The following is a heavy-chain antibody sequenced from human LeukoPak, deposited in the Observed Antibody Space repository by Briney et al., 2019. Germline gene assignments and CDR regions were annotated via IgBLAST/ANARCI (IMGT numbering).Heavy chain of an antibody. CDR1: GDSISRSIYS. V-gene: IGHV4-39*01. D-gene: IGHD3/OR15-3a*01. CDR3: ARLQSRGLAGRF. Sequence: SETLSLTCTVSGDSISRSIYSWGWIRQPPGKVLEWIGSIYYRESTYDNPSLKSRVIISVDTSKNQFSLKLSSVTAADTAVYSCARLQSRGLAGRFWGQGALVTVSS. J-gene: IGHJ4*02. CDR2: IYYREST.